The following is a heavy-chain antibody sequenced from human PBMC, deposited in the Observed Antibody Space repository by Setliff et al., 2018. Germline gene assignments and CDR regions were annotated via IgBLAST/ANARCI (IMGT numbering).Heavy chain of an antibody. CDR1: GFTFGAYS. J-gene: IGHJ6*03. CDR2: IDISSRHR. CDR3: SRGDCSGGPCDTDVYYHYMDV. D-gene: IGHD2-15*01. Sequence: GESLKISCSASGFTFGAYSMNWVRQAPGKGLEWVSSIDISSRHRFYAASVRDRFTISRDNAKNILYLQMNSLRGEDTAVYYSSRGDCSGGPCDTDVYYHYMDVWGKGTTVTVSS. V-gene: IGHV3-21*01.